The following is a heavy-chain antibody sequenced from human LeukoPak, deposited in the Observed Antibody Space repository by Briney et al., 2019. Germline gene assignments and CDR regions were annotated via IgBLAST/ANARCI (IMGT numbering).Heavy chain of an antibody. J-gene: IGHJ4*02. D-gene: IGHD3-22*01. CDR1: GYTFTSYG. CDR3: ASTERYYDSSGYLDY. Sequence: ASVKVSCKASGYTFTSYGISWARQAPGQGLEWMGWIIAYNGNTNYAQKLQGRVTMTTDTSTSTAYMELRSLRSDDTAVYYCASTERYYDSSGYLDYWGQGTLVTVSS. CDR2: IIAYNGNT. V-gene: IGHV1-18*01.